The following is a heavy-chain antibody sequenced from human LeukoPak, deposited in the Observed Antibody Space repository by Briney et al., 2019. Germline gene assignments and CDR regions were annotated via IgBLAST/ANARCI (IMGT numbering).Heavy chain of an antibody. Sequence: LRLSCAASGFTFSSYGMHWVRQAPGKGLEWIGYIYYSGSTNYNPSLKSRVTISVDTSKNQFSLKLSSVTAADTAVYYCARDIGYCSGGSCYLDAFDIWGQGTMVTVSS. D-gene: IGHD2-15*01. V-gene: IGHV4-59*01. CDR2: IYYSGST. J-gene: IGHJ3*02. CDR3: ARDIGYCSGGSCYLDAFDI. CDR1: GFTFSSYG.